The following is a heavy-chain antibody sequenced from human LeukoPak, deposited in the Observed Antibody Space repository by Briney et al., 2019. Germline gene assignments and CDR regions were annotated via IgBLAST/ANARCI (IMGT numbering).Heavy chain of an antibody. CDR2: INQDGSVK. J-gene: IGHJ4*02. CDR1: GFTFSKYW. CDR3: ARLWGDATIFDL. D-gene: IGHD5-12*01. Sequence: QPGGSLRLSCAASGFTFSKYWMNWVRQAPGKGLEWVANINQDGSVKHYVDSVKGRFTVSRDNAKNALYLQTNSLRAEDTAVYYCARLWGDATIFDLWGQGTLVTVSS. V-gene: IGHV3-7*01.